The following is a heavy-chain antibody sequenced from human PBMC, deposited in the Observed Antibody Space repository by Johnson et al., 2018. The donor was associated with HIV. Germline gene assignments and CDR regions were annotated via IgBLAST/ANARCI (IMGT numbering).Heavy chain of an antibody. CDR1: GFTFSSYW. D-gene: IGHD5-12*01. CDR3: ARGRKDIEAADGLDNDAFDM. J-gene: IGHJ3*02. Sequence: QVQLVESGGGLVQPGGSLRLSCAASGFTFSSYWMHWVRQAPGKGLEWVAFIRYDGSNKYYADSVKGRFTISRAHSKNTLYLQLDSLRPEETAVYYCARGRKDIEAADGLDNDAFDMWGQGTLVTVSS. CDR2: IRYDGSNK. V-gene: IGHV3-30*02.